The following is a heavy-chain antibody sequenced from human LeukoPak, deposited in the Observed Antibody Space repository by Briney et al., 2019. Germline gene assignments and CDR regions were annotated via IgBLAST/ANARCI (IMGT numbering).Heavy chain of an antibody. Sequence: PGGSLRLSCAASGFTFSSYAMHWVRQAPGKGLEWVAVISYDGSNKYYADSVKGRFTISRDNSKNTLYLQMNSLRAEDTAVYYCAREDYSSGYSDYWGQGTLVTVSS. CDR3: AREDYSSGYSDY. D-gene: IGHD3-22*01. CDR2: ISYDGSNK. CDR1: GFTFSSYA. J-gene: IGHJ4*02. V-gene: IGHV3-30*04.